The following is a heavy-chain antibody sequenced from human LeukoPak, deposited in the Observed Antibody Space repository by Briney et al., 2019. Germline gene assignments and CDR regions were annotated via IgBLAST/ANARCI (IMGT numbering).Heavy chain of an antibody. J-gene: IGHJ4*02. D-gene: IGHD7-27*01. CDR1: GGSISSYY. V-gene: IGHV4-59*08. CDR2: IYYSGST. CDR3: AKALYDSTGDGY. Sequence: SETLSLTCTVSGGSISSYYWSWIRQPPGKGLEWIGYIYYSGSTNYNPSLKSRVTISVDTSKNQFSLRLSSVTAADTAVYYCAKALYDSTGDGYWGQGTLVTISS.